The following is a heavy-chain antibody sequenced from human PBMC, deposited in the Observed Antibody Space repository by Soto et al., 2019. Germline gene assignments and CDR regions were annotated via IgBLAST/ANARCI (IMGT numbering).Heavy chain of an antibody. CDR1: GGSISSGGYS. CDR2: IYHSGST. CDR3: ARGNVVAIDY. D-gene: IGHD2-21*01. V-gene: IGHV4-30-2*01. J-gene: IGHJ4*02. Sequence: SETLSLTCAVSGGSISSGGYSWSWIRQPPGKGLEWIGYIYHSGSTYYNPSLKSRVTISVDRSKNQFSLKLSSVTAADTAVYYCARGNVVAIDYWGQGTLVTAPQ.